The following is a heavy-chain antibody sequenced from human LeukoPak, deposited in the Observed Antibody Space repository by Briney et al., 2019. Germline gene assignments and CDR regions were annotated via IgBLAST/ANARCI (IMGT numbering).Heavy chain of an antibody. Sequence: LRLSCAASGFTFSNAWMSWIRQPPGKGLEWIGEINHSGSTNYNPSLKSRVTISVDTSKNQFSLKLSSVTAADTAVYYCARILYGDYGDISGYYFDYWGQGTLVTVSS. CDR2: INHSGST. CDR1: GFTFSNAW. D-gene: IGHD4-17*01. V-gene: IGHV4-34*01. CDR3: ARILYGDYGDISGYYFDY. J-gene: IGHJ4*02.